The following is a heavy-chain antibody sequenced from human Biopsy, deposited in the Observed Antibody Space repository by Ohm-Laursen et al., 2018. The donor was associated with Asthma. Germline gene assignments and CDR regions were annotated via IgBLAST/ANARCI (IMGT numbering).Heavy chain of an antibody. V-gene: IGHV3-30*18. D-gene: IGHD3-3*01. Sequence: RSLRLSCSAPGFVFRSHAMHWVRQAPGKGLEWVAVVSYDGGVVHYADSMKGRFTISRDNAKSTLYLQMNRLRTDDTAVYFCAKRRGYSDLTDFDHWGQGTLVIVSA. CDR2: VSYDGGVV. J-gene: IGHJ4*02. CDR3: AKRRGYSDLTDFDH. CDR1: GFVFRSHA.